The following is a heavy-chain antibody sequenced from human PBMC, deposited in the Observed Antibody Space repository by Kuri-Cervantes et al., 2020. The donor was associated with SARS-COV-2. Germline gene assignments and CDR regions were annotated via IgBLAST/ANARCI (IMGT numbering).Heavy chain of an antibody. J-gene: IGHJ5*02. CDR2: IYYSGST. CDR3: ARQMMSSITIFGVVITRNWFDP. Sequence: GSLRLSCTVSGGSISSSSYYWGWIRQPPGKGLEWIGSIYYSGSTYYNPPLKSRVTISVDTSKNQFSLKLSSVTAADTAVYYCARQMMSSITIFGVVITRNWFDPWGQGTLVIVSS. CDR1: GGSISSSSYY. D-gene: IGHD3-3*01. V-gene: IGHV4-39*01.